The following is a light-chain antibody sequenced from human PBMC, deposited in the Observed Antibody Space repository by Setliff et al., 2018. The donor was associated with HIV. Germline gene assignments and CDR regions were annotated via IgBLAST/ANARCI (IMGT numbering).Light chain of an antibody. CDR1: RSDVETYNL. CDR2: EVG. Sequence: QSALTQPASVSGSPGQSITISCTGTRSDVETYNLVSWYQQHPGKAPKVLIYEVGKRPSGVSNRFSGSKSGNTASLTISGLQAEDEADYFCCSYTGTFTYVFGSGTKVT. V-gene: IGLV2-23*02. CDR3: CSYTGTFTYV. J-gene: IGLJ1*01.